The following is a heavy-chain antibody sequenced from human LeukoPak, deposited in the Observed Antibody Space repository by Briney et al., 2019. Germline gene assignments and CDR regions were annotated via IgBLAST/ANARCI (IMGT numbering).Heavy chain of an antibody. D-gene: IGHD6-19*01. CDR1: GGSFSGYY. J-gene: IGHJ3*02. Sequence: PSETLSLTCAVYGGSFSGYYWSWIRQPPGKGLEWIGEINHSGSTNYSPSLKSRVTISVDTSKNQFSLKLSSVTAADTAVYYCARGPRIHRIAVAGTLGAFDIWGQGTMVTVSS. V-gene: IGHV4-34*01. CDR3: ARGPRIHRIAVAGTLGAFDI. CDR2: INHSGST.